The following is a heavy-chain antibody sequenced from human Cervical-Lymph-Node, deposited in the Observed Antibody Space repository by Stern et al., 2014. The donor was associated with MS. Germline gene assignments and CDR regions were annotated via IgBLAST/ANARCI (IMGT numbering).Heavy chain of an antibody. CDR2: INPNSGGT. Sequence: DQLVESGAEVKKPGASVRVSCKASGYPFTDYYMFWVRQAPGQGLEWMGRINPNSGGTNYAQKFQERVTMTRDTSISTAYMELSRLKSDDTAVYYCARGVVPAALGWSHYGMDVWGQGTTVTVSS. D-gene: IGHD2-2*01. CDR1: GYPFTDYY. J-gene: IGHJ6*02. V-gene: IGHV1-2*06. CDR3: ARGVVPAALGWSHYGMDV.